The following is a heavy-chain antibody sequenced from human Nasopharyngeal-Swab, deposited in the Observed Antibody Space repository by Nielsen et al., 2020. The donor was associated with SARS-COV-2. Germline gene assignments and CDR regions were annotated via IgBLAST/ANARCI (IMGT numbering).Heavy chain of an antibody. J-gene: IGHJ4*02. CDR3: ARVGYSGYDYPLYFDY. CDR1: GGSISSSNW. V-gene: IGHV4-4*02. CDR2: IYHSGST. Sequence: SETLSLTCAVSGGSISSSNWWSWVRQPPGKGLEWIGEIYHSGSTNYSPSLKSRVTISVDKSKNQFSLKLSSVTAADTAVYYCARVGYSGYDYPLYFDYWGQGTLVTVSS. D-gene: IGHD5-12*01.